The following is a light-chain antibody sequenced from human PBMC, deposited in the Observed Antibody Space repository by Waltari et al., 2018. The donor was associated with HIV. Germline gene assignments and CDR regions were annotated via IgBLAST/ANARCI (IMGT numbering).Light chain of an antibody. CDR1: QSIGSF. V-gene: IGKV1-39*01. J-gene: IGKJ2*01. Sequence: DIQVTQSPSSLSASVGDRVTIICRASQSIGSFLNWYQKKPGKAPKLLTSGASSLQSGVPSRFSGWGSGTYFSLTITNLQSEDLASYYCQQTYRTPPYTFGQGTKLQI. CDR3: QQTYRTPPYT. CDR2: GAS.